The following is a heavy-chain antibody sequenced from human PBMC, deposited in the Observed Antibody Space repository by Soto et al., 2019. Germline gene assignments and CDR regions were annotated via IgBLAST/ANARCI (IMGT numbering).Heavy chain of an antibody. CDR3: ARDQSGVKYYYDSSGSFDP. CDR1: GGTFSSYA. Sequence: ASVKVSCKASGGTFSSYAISWVRQAPGQGLEWMGGIIPIFGTANYAQKFQGRVTITADESTSTAYMELSSLRSEDTAVYYCARDQSGVKYYYDSSGSFDPWGQGTLVTVSS. D-gene: IGHD3-22*01. J-gene: IGHJ5*02. CDR2: IIPIFGTA. V-gene: IGHV1-69*13.